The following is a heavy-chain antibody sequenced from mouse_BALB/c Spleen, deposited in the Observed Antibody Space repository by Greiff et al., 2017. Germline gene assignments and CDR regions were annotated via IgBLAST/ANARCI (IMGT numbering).Heavy chain of an antibody. J-gene: IGHJ2*01. CDR1: GFTFSDYY. Sequence: EVHLVESGGGLVKPGGSLKLSCAASGFTFSDYYMYWVRQTPEKRLEWVATISDGGSYTYYPDSVKGRFTISRDNAKNNLYLQMSSLKSEDTAMYYCARDQGDYLDYWGQGTTLTVSS. D-gene: IGHD2-4*01. CDR2: ISDGGSYT. V-gene: IGHV5-4*02. CDR3: ARDQGDYLDY.